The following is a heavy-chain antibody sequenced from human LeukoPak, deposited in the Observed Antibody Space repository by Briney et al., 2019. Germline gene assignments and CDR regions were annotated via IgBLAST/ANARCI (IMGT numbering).Heavy chain of an antibody. CDR2: IYHSGST. CDR1: GYSISSGYY. Sequence: SETLSLTCAVSGYSISSGYYWGWIRQPPGKGLEWIGSIYHSGSTYYNPSLKSRVTISVDTSKNQFSLKLSSVTAADTAVYYCARPGTYYSSGIDYWGQGTLVTVSS. CDR3: ARPGTYYSSGIDY. D-gene: IGHD6-25*01. V-gene: IGHV4-38-2*01. J-gene: IGHJ4*02.